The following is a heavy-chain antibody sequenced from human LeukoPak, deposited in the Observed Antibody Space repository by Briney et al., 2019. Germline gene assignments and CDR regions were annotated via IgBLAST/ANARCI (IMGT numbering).Heavy chain of an antibody. J-gene: IGHJ4*02. CDR1: GFTFSSYE. D-gene: IGHD6-13*01. CDR2: ISNSGSSI. Sequence: GGSLRLSCAASGFTFSSYEMNWVRQAPGKGPGKGLEWVSYISNSGSSIYYAESVKGRFTISRDNAKNSLYLQMNSLRAEDTAVYYCARSPTGSGWYYFDYWGQGTLVTVSS. V-gene: IGHV3-48*03. CDR3: ARSPTGSGWYYFDY.